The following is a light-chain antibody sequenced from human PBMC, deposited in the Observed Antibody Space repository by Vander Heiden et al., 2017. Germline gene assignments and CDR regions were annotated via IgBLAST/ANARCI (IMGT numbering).Light chain of an antibody. CDR2: DVS. CDR1: SSDLGGYNY. CDR3: SSYTSSSAPYV. V-gene: IGLV2-14*03. Sequence: QSALTQPASVSGSPGQPITISCTGTSSDLGGYNYVSWYPQHPGKAPKLMIYDVSNRPSGVSNRFSGSKSGNTASLTISGLQAEDEADYYCSSYTSSSAPYVFGTGTKVTVL. J-gene: IGLJ1*01.